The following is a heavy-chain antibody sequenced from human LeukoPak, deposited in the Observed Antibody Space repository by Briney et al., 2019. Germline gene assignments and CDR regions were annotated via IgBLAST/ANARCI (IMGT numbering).Heavy chain of an antibody. Sequence: SETLSLTCTVSGGSISSYYWSWIRQPAGKGLEWIGRIYTRGSTNYNPSLKSRVTISVDTSKNQFSLKLSSVTAADTAVYYCARALYSGSYYYYYYMDVWGKGTTVTISS. CDR3: ARALYSGSYYYYYYMDV. CDR2: IYTRGST. D-gene: IGHD1-26*01. CDR1: GGSISSYY. V-gene: IGHV4-4*07. J-gene: IGHJ6*03.